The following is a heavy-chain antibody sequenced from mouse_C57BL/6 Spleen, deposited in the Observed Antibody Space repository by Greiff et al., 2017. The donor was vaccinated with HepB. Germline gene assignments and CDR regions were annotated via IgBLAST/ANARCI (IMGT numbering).Heavy chain of an antibody. D-gene: IGHD4-1*01. Sequence: VQLKESGPELVKPGASVKIPCKASGYTFTDYNMDWVKQSHGKSLEWIGDINPNNGGTIYNQKFKGKATLTVDKSASTAYMELRSLTSEDTAVYYCARINWDENYFDYWGQGTTLTVSS. CDR2: INPNNGGT. CDR3: ARINWDENYFDY. V-gene: IGHV1-18*01. CDR1: GYTFTDYN. J-gene: IGHJ2*01.